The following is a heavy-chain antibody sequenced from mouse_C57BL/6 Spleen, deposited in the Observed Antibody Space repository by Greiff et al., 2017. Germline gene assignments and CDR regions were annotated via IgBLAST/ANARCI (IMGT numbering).Heavy chain of an antibody. CDR1: GYTFTSYW. CDR3: ARDDGYRVGAY. CDR2: IDPNSGGT. J-gene: IGHJ3*01. V-gene: IGHV1-72*01. D-gene: IGHD2-3*01. Sequence: VQLQQPGAELVKPGASVKLSCKASGYTFTSYWMHWVKQRPGRGLEWIGRIDPNSGGTKYNEKFKSKATLTVDKPSSTAYMQLSSLPSEDSAVYYCARDDGYRVGAYWGQGTLVTVSA.